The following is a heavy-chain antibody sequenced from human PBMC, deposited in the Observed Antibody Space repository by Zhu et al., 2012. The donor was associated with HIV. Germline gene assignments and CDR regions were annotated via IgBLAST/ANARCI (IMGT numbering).Heavy chain of an antibody. D-gene: IGHD3-9*01. V-gene: IGHV4-28*01. CDR3: ARIREDILTGFYYYYMDV. J-gene: IGHJ6*03. CDR1: GYSISSSNW. CDR2: MSYSGST. Sequence: QVQLQESGPGLVKPSDTLSLTCAVSGYSISSSNWWGWIRQPPGKGLEWIAYMSYSGSTYYNVSLKSRVTMSVDTSKNQFSLKLRSVTAVDTAVYYCARIREDILTGFYYYYMDVWGEGTTVTVSS.